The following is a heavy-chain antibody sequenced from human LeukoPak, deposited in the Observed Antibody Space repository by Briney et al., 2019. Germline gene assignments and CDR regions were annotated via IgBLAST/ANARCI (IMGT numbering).Heavy chain of an antibody. J-gene: IGHJ3*01. D-gene: IGHD2-21*01. CDR2: ISVYNGNT. CDR3: ARDQGSPFTYCGGDCSSLAFDV. CDR1: GYTFTSYG. V-gene: IGHV1-18*01. Sequence: GASVKVSCKASGYTFTSYGISWVRQAPGQGLEWMGWISVYNGNTNYAQKLQGRVTMTTDTSTSTAYMELRSLRSDDTAVYYCARDQGSPFTYCGGDCSSLAFDVWGQGTMVTVSS.